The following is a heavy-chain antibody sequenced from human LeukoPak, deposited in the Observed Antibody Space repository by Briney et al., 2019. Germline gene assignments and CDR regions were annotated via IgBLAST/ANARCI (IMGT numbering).Heavy chain of an antibody. CDR2: IYYSGST. Sequence: SQTLSLTCTVSGGSISSGGYYWSWIRQHPGKGLEWIGYIYYSGSTYYNPSLKSRVTISVDTSKNQFSLKLSSVTAADTAVYYCARREKMATIRRSFDYWGQGTLVTVS. J-gene: IGHJ4*02. D-gene: IGHD5-24*01. CDR1: GGSISSGGYY. CDR3: ARREKMATIRRSFDY. V-gene: IGHV4-31*03.